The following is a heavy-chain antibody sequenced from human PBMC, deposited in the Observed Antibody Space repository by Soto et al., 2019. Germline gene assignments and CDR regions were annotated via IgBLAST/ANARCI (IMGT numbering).Heavy chain of an antibody. V-gene: IGHV6-1*01. CDR3: AGTTSLQSYYMEV. CDR2: TYYRSRWYN. CDR1: GDSVSSNSAA. J-gene: IGHJ6*03. Sequence: SQTLSLTCAISGDSVSSNSAAWNWIRQSPSRGLEWLGRTYYRSRWYNDYAVSVKSRITVNPDTSKNQFSLHLNSVTPEDTAVYYCAGTTSLQSYYMEVWDKGTTVTVSS. D-gene: IGHD1-7*01.